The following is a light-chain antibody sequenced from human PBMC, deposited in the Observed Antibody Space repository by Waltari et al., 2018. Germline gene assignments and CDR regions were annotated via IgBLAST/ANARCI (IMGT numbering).Light chain of an antibody. CDR3: QQSYSTPLFT. V-gene: IGKV1-39*01. CDR2: SAS. Sequence: DIQMTQSPSSLSASVGDTVTIACRASQSVSVFLNWYHQKPGRAPELLIHSASSLHSGVPSRCSGSGSGTDFILTISGLQPEDFGTYYCQQSYSTPLFTFGQGTRLDIK. CDR1: QSVSVF. J-gene: IGKJ5*01.